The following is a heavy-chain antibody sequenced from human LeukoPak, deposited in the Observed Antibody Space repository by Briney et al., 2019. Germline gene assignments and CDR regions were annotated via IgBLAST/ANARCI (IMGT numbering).Heavy chain of an antibody. CDR1: GGTFSSYA. Sequence: ASVKVSCKASGGTFSSYAISWVRQAPGQGLEWMGGIIPIFGTANYAQKFQGRVTITADESTSTAYMELSSLRSEDTAVYYCARGRWDYYDSSGYYSPFDYWGQGTLVTVSS. V-gene: IGHV1-69*13. CDR3: ARGRWDYYDSSGYYSPFDY. J-gene: IGHJ4*02. CDR2: IIPIFGTA. D-gene: IGHD3-22*01.